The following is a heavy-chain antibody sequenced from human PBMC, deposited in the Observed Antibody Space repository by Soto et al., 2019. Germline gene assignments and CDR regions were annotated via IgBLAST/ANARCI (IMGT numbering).Heavy chain of an antibody. CDR3: ANLKRTLFGLVYYYDRMAV. CDR1: GGSISSSSYY. D-gene: IGHD3-3*01. Sequence: SETLSLTCTVSGGSISSSSYYWGWIRQPPGKGLEWIGSIYYSGSTYYNPSLKSRVTISVDTSKNQFSLKLSSVTAADTAVYYCANLKRTLFGLVYYYDRMAVLGQAPTVT. J-gene: IGHJ6*02. CDR2: IYYSGST. V-gene: IGHV4-39*01.